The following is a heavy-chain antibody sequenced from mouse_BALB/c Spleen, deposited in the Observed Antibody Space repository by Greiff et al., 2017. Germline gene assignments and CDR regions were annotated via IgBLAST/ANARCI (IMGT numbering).Heavy chain of an antibody. CDR2: IDPENGDT. J-gene: IGHJ2*01. CDR1: GFNIKDYY. D-gene: IGHD2-12*01. Sequence: EVQLQQSGAELVRSGASVKLSCTASGFNIKDYYMHWVKQRPEQGLEWIGWIDPENGDTEYAPKFQSKATMTADTSSNTAYLQLSSLTSEDTAVYYCNAPFTTWYFDYWGQGTTLTVSS. CDR3: NAPFTTWYFDY. V-gene: IGHV14-4*02.